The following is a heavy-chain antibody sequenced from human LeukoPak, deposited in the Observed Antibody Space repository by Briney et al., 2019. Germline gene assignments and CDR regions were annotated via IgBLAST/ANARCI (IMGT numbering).Heavy chain of an antibody. J-gene: IGHJ3*02. CDR1: GFTVSSNY. CDR3: ARDRRRSSGWYRLLGDAFDI. D-gene: IGHD6-19*01. CDR2: IYSGGST. V-gene: IGHV3-66*01. Sequence: PGGSLRLSCAASGFTVSSNYMSWVRQAPGKGLEWVSVIYSGGSTYYADSVKGRFTISRDNSKNTLYLQMNSLRAEDTAVYYCARDRRRSSGWYRLLGDAFDIWGQGTMVTVSS.